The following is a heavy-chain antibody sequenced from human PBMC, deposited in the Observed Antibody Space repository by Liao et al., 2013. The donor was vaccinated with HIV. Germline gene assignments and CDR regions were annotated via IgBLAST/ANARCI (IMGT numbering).Heavy chain of an antibody. V-gene: IGHV4-34*01. D-gene: IGHD3-3*01. Sequence: QLRQWGAGLLKPSETLSRTCAVYGGSLSGFYWNWIRQPPNKGLEWIGEIDETGNTNYNYNPTLASRVTLSVDPSKNQFSLKLSSVTAADTAVYYCASVGLLRFLEWPLRGWFDPWGQGTLVTVSS. CDR3: ASVGLLRFLEWPLRGWFDP. CDR2: IDETGNT. J-gene: IGHJ5*02. CDR1: GGSLSGFY.